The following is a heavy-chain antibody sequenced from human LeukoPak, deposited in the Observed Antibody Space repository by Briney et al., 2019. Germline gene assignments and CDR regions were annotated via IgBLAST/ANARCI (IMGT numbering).Heavy chain of an antibody. CDR1: GFTFSSYD. D-gene: IGHD6-13*01. CDR3: ARGAAAGTGYYYYGMDV. Sequence: GGSLTLSCAASGFTFSSYDMHWVRQATGKGLEWVSAIGTAGDTYYPGSVKGRFTISRENAKNSLYLQMNSLSAGDTAVYYCARGAAAGTGYYYYGMDVWGQGTTVTVSS. V-gene: IGHV3-13*01. CDR2: IGTAGDT. J-gene: IGHJ6*02.